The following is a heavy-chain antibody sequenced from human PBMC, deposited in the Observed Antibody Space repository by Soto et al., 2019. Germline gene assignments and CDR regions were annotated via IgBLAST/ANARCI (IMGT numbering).Heavy chain of an antibody. CDR2: TKNKANSYTT. J-gene: IGHJ4*02. V-gene: IGHV3-72*01. CDR3: TIEGAYPGPDFDY. CDR1: GFTFSDRY. Sequence: LRLSCAASGFTFSDRYMDWVRQAPGKGLEWVGRTKNKANSYTTEYAASVKGRFTISRDDSRNSVYLQMNSLKTDDTAVYYCTIEGAYPGPDFDYWGQGTLVTVSS. D-gene: IGHD3-16*01.